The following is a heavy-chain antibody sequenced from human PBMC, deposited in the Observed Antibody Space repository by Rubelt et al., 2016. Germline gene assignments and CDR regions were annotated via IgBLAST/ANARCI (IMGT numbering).Heavy chain of an antibody. CDR2: ISVENGRT. CDR1: GFNFLSFG. V-gene: IGHV1-18*01. Sequence: QPQLEQSGAELKEPGASVKVSCKASGFNFLSFGITWLRKAPGQGLEWMGWISVENGRTDYAESFQGRVTLTTDTSKTSAYMELENLRPDDAAVYFCARREDLWSGGGNYLSYSMDVWGQGTTVTVSS. D-gene: IGHD3-3*01. J-gene: IGHJ6*02. CDR3: ARREDLWSGGGNYLSYSMDV.